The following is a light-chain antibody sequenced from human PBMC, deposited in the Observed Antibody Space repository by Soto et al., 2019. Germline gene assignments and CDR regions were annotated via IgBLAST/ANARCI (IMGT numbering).Light chain of an antibody. CDR1: RNVSIY. J-gene: IGKJ1*01. CDR2: ADS. CDR3: QQSYSALVA. V-gene: IGKV1-39*01. Sequence: EIPLTQSPSSLAASVGDTLTLPCRASRNVSIYLNWYQHKTGKAPELLIYADSSLQSGVPSRLSGSGSGTDLNLTISSLQPEDSATYYCQQSYSALVAFGQGTKVDIK.